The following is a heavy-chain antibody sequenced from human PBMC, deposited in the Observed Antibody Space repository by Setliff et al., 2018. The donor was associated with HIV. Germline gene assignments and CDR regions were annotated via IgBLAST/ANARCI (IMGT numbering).Heavy chain of an antibody. D-gene: IGHD2-2*01. J-gene: IGHJ3*01. V-gene: IGHV4-59*01. CDR2: IFSTERT. CDR3: ARVLGASAVAFDV. Sequence: SETLSLTCTVSGGSISGYFWSWIRQPPGKGLEWIGYIFSTERTSYNPSLESRASISIDTSKNQFSLKLNSVTAADTAVYYCARVLGASAVAFDVWGQGTVVTV. CDR1: GGSISGYF.